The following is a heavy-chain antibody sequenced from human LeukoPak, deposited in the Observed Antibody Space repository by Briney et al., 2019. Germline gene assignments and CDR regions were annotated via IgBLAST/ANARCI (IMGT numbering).Heavy chain of an antibody. D-gene: IGHD3-10*01. CDR2: ISDSGGST. J-gene: IGHJ3*02. Sequence: PGGSLRLSCAASGFTFSSYAMSWVRQAPGKGLEWVSTISDSGGSTHYADSVKGRFTISRDNSKNTLYLQMNSLRAEDTAVYYCARDREFVKRGAFDIWGQGTMVTVSS. V-gene: IGHV3-23*01. CDR1: GFTFSSYA. CDR3: ARDREFVKRGAFDI.